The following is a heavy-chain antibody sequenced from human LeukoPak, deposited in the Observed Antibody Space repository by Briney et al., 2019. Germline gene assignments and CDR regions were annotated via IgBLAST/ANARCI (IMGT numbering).Heavy chain of an antibody. V-gene: IGHV4-59*12. CDR2: IYYSGST. D-gene: IGHD3-10*01. CDR1: GGSISSYY. CDR3: ARSGAYYFDY. J-gene: IGHJ4*02. Sequence: SETLSLTCTVSGGSISSYYWSWIRQPPGKGLEWIGSIYYSGSTYYNPSLKSRVTISVDTSKNQLSLKLSSVTAADTAVYYCARSGAYYFDYWGQGTLVTVSS.